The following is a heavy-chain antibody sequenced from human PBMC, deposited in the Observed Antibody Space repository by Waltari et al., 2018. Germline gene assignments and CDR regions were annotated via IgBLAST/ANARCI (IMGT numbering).Heavy chain of an antibody. D-gene: IGHD2-15*01. CDR1: GYTFTGYY. J-gene: IGHJ5*02. Sequence: QVQLVQSGAEVKKPGASVKVSCKASGYTFTGYYMHWVRQAPGQGLEWMGRINPNSGGTNYAQKFQGRVTMTRDTSISTAYMGLSRLRSDDTAVYYCASGSRGVDATHRFDPWGQGTLVTVSS. V-gene: IGHV1-2*06. CDR2: INPNSGGT. CDR3: ASGSRGVDATHRFDP.